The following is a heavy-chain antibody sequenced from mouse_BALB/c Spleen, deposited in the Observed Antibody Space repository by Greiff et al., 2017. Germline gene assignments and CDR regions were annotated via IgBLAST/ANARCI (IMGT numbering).Heavy chain of an antibody. CDR1: GFTFSSYA. D-gene: IGHD2-1*01. CDR2: ISSGGSYT. Sequence: EVMLVESGGGLVKPGGSLKLSCAASGFTFSSYAMSWVRQTPEKRLEWVATISSGGSYTYYPDSVKGRFTISRDNAKNTLYLQMSSLRSEDTAMYYCARRGGNYVAWFAYWGQGTLVTVSA. CDR3: ARRGGNYVAWFAY. V-gene: IGHV5-9-1*01. J-gene: IGHJ3*01.